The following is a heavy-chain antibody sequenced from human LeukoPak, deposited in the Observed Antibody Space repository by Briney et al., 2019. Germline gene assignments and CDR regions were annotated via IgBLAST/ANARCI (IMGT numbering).Heavy chain of an antibody. J-gene: IGHJ4*02. CDR2: IYYSGST. CDR3: ARGLLRPGYFVY. CDR1: VGSISSGGYY. D-gene: IGHD1-26*01. V-gene: IGHV4-31*03. Sequence: SETLSLTCTVSVGSISSGGYYWSWIRQHPGKGLECIGYIYYSGSTYYNPSLKSRVTISVDTSKNQFSLKLSSVTAADTAVYYCARGLLRPGYFVYWGQGTLVTVSS.